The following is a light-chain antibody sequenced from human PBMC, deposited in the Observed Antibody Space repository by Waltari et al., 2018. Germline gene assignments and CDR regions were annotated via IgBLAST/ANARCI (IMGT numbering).Light chain of an antibody. CDR3: CSYVRNSPHVV. Sequence: QSALTQPAPVSGSPGQSITISCTGTSSDVGSYNLVSWYQQQPGQAPKPLIYEGTKRPPGGSNRFSGSESGSTASLTISGLQAEDGADYYCCSYVRNSPHVVIGGGTKLTVL. CDR2: EGT. J-gene: IGLJ2*01. V-gene: IGLV2-23*01. CDR1: SSDVGSYNL.